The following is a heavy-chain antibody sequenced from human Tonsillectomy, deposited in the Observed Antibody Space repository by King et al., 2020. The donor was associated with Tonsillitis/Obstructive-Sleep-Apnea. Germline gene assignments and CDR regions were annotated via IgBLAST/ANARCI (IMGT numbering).Heavy chain of an antibody. CDR1: GYTFTSHG. CDR2: ISGYKGKT. J-gene: IGHJ4*02. D-gene: IGHD3-3*01. V-gene: IGHV1-18*01. Sequence: QLVQSGAEVKKPRASVKVSCQASGYTFTSHGLSWVRRAPGQRLEWMGWISGYKGKTNFAQKFQGRVTMTTDTSTSTAYMELRSLRSDETAVYYCARGAPGIFGVVLNLDYWGQGTLVTVSS. CDR3: ARGAPGIFGVVLNLDY.